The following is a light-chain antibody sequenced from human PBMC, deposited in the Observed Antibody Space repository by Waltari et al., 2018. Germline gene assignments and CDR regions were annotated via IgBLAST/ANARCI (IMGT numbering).Light chain of an antibody. CDR3: QQLNSFPYT. V-gene: IGKV1-9*01. J-gene: IGKJ2*01. Sequence: DIQLTQSPSFLSASVGDRVTIKCRASQGISSYLAWYQQQPGEAPKLLISAASTLQSGVPSRFSGSGSGTEFTLTISSLQPEDFATYYCQQLNSFPYTFGQGTKLDIK. CDR1: QGISSY. CDR2: AAS.